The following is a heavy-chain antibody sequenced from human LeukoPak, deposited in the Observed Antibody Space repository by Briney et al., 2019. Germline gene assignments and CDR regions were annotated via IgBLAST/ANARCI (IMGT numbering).Heavy chain of an antibody. CDR3: AKDPRPDYYGPGSYYPYYFDY. D-gene: IGHD3-10*01. CDR2: ISWNSGSI. Sequence: PGGSPRLSCAASGFTFDDYAMHWVRQAPGKGLEWVSGISWNSGSIGYADSVKGRFTISRDNAKNSLYLQMNSLIAEDTALYYCAKDPRPDYYGPGSYYPYYFDYWGQGTLVTVSS. J-gene: IGHJ4*02. V-gene: IGHV3-9*01. CDR1: GFTFDDYA.